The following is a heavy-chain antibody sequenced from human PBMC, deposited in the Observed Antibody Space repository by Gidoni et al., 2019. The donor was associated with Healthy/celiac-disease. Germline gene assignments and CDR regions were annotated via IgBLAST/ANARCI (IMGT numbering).Heavy chain of an antibody. D-gene: IGHD6-19*01. CDR2: IYSGGST. CDR1: GFTVSSNY. J-gene: IGHJ4*02. Sequence: EVQLVESGGGLVQPGGSLRLSCAASGFTVSSNYMSWVRQAPGKGLEWVSVIYSGGSTYYADSVKGRFTISRDNSKNTLYLQMNSLRAEDTAVYYCARETIAVAGGMDDYWGQGTLVTVSS. V-gene: IGHV3-66*02. CDR3: ARETIAVAGGMDDY.